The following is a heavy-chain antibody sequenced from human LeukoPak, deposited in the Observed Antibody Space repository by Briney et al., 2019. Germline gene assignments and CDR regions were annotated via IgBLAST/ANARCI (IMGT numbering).Heavy chain of an antibody. V-gene: IGHV3-11*01. CDR3: ARAAGANRIELWFLY. CDR1: GFTFSDYF. D-gene: IGHD5-18*01. CDR2: ISSSGSTI. Sequence: PGGSLRLSCAASGFTFSDYFMSWIRQAPGKGLEWVSYISSSGSTIYYADSVKGRFTISRDNAKNSLYLQMNSLRAEDTAVYYCARAAGANRIELWFLYWGQGTLVTVSS. J-gene: IGHJ4*02.